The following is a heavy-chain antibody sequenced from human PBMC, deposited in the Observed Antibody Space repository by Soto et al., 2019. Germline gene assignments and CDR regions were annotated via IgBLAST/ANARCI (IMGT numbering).Heavy chain of an antibody. CDR2: ISGYNGNT. CDR1: GYTFSNYG. V-gene: IGHV1-18*01. D-gene: IGHD6-19*01. J-gene: IGHJ6*02. CDR3: SRFIMVGGWFDPNYYHGMDV. Sequence: QVQLVQSGAEVKKPGASVTVSCKTSGYTFSNYGINWVRQAPGQGLEWMGWISGYNGNTNYAQTDQGRVTMTTDTSTGTVYLELRSLKSDDTAIYYSSRFIMVGGWFDPNYYHGMDVWGQGTTVTVSS.